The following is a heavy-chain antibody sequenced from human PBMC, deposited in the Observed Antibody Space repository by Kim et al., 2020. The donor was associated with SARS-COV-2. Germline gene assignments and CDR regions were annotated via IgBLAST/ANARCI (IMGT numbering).Heavy chain of an antibody. CDR3: TTDPDYYDSSPYFDY. CDR1: GFTFSNAW. CDR2: IKSKTDGGTT. J-gene: IGHJ4*02. Sequence: GGSLRLSCAASGFTFSNAWMSWVRQAPGKGLEWVGRIKSKTDGGTTDYAAPVKGRFTISRDDSKNTLYLQMNSLKTEDTAVYYCTTDPDYYDSSPYFDYWGQGTLVTVSS. D-gene: IGHD3-22*01. V-gene: IGHV3-15*01.